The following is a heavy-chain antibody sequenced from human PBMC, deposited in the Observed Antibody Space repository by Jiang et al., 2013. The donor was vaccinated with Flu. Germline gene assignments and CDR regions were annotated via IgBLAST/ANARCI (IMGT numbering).Heavy chain of an antibody. V-gene: IGHV4-34*01. CDR1: GESFSGDY. CDR3: AHWSDSSKSNY. CDR2: INHSEST. Sequence: LLKPSETLSLTCAVYGESFSGDYWGWIRQPPGKGLEWIGDINHSESTNYNPSLKSRVAISLDISKKQFSLRLSSVTTADTAVYYCAHWSDSSKSNYWGQGTLVTVSS. D-gene: IGHD3-3*01. J-gene: IGHJ4*02.